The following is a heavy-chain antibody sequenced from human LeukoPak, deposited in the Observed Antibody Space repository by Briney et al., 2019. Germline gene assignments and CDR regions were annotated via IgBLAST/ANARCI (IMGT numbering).Heavy chain of an antibody. Sequence: TGGSLRLSCAASGFTFSSYGMHWVRQAPGKGLEWVAVISYDGSNKYYADSVKGRFTISRDNSKNTLYLQMNSLRAEDTAVYYCAKDLVSYGETSDYWGQGTLVTVSS. V-gene: IGHV3-30*18. J-gene: IGHJ4*02. D-gene: IGHD4-17*01. CDR2: ISYDGSNK. CDR1: GFTFSSYG. CDR3: AKDLVSYGETSDY.